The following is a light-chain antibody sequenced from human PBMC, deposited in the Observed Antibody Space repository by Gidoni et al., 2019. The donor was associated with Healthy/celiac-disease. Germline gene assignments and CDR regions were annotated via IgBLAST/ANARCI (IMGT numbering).Light chain of an antibody. J-gene: IGKJ4*01. CDR3: QQRSNWPPKLT. V-gene: IGKV3-11*01. CDR2: DAS. Sequence: EIVLTQSPATLSLSPGERATLSCRASQSVSSYLAWYQQKPGQAPRLLIYDASNRATGIPARFRGSGSGTDFTLTISSLEPEDFAVYYCQQRSNWPPKLTFGGGTKVEIK. CDR1: QSVSSY.